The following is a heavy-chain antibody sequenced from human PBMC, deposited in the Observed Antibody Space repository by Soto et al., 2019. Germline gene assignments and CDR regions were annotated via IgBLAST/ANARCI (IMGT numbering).Heavy chain of an antibody. CDR2: IWYDGSNK. CDR3: ARDKSPTGYYDSMIFDY. CDR1: GFTFSSYG. V-gene: IGHV3-33*01. Sequence: QVQLVESGGGVVQPGRSLRLSCAASGFTFSSYGMHWVRQAPGKGLEWVAVIWYDGSNKYYADSMKGRFTISRDNSKNTLYLQMNSLRAEDTAVYYCARDKSPTGYYDSMIFDYWGQGTLVTVSS. D-gene: IGHD3-22*01. J-gene: IGHJ4*02.